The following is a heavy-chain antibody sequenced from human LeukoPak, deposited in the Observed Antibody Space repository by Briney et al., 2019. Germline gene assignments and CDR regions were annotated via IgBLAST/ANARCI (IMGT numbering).Heavy chain of an antibody. V-gene: IGHV3-74*01. Sequence: PGGSLRLSCAASGFTFGNSWVHWVRQAPGKGLVWVSLINADGSTATYADSVKGRFTISRDNARNTLSLQMNSLTIEDTAVYHCVVVVEPPDSDGFDVWGQGTMITVSS. CDR3: VVVVEPPDSDGFDV. D-gene: IGHD1-14*01. J-gene: IGHJ3*01. CDR2: INADGSTA. CDR1: GFTFGNSW.